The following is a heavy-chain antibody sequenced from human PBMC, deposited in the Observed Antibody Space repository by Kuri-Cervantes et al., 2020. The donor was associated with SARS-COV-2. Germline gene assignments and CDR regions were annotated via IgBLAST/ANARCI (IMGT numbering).Heavy chain of an antibody. Sequence: GESLKISCAASGFTFSSYAMHWVRQAPGKGLEWVAVISYDGSNKYYADSVKGRFTISRDNSKNTLYLQMNSLRAEDTAVYYCARESALLSLDYWGQGTRVTVSS. CDR1: GFTFSSYA. V-gene: IGHV3-30*04. D-gene: IGHD2-8*01. J-gene: IGHJ4*02. CDR2: ISYDGSNK. CDR3: ARESALLSLDY.